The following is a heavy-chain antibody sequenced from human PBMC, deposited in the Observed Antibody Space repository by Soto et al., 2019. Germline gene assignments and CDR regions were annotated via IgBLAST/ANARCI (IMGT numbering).Heavy chain of an antibody. CDR2: ISAYNGNT. J-gene: IGHJ6*02. CDR1: GYAFTSYG. D-gene: IGHD6-19*01. CDR3: ATGPGYSSGWGYYYCGMDV. V-gene: IGHV1-18*04. Sequence: ASVKVSCKASGYAFTSYGISWVRQAPGQGLEWMGWISAYNGNTNYAQKLQGRVTMTTDTSTSTAYMELRSLRSDDTAVYYCATGPGYSSGWGYYYCGMDVWGQGTTVTVSS.